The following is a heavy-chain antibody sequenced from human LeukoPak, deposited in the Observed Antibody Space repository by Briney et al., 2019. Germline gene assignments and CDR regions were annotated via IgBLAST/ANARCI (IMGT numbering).Heavy chain of an antibody. D-gene: IGHD3-10*01. CDR2: ISAYNGNT. CDR1: GYTFTSYG. CDR3: ARGPLNYYGSGSYGDYYYMDV. V-gene: IGHV1-18*01. Sequence: ASVKVSCKASGYTFTSYGISWVRQAPGQGLEWMGWISAYNGNTNYAQKLQGRVTMTTDTSTSTAYMELRSLRSDDTAVYYCARGPLNYYGSGSYGDYYYMDVWGKGTTVTVSS. J-gene: IGHJ6*03.